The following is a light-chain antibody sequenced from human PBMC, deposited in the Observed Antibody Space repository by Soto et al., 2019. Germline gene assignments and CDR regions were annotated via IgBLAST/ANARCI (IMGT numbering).Light chain of an antibody. Sequence: DIQMTQSPSTLSASVGDRVTVTCRASQSISSWLAWYQQEPGKAPKLLIYRASTLKSGIPSRFSGSGSGTEFTLTISSLQSEDFATYYCQQYNSYSGAFGQGTKVDIK. CDR2: RAS. CDR1: QSISSW. CDR3: QQYNSYSGA. V-gene: IGKV1-5*03. J-gene: IGKJ1*01.